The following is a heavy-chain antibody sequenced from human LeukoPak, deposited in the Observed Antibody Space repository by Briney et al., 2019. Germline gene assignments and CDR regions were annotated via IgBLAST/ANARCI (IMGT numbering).Heavy chain of an antibody. CDR2: IIPILGIA. CDR1: GGTFSSYA. Sequence: SVKVSCKASGGTFSSYAISWVRQAPGQGLEWMGRIIPILGIANYAQKFQGRVTITADKSTSTAYMELSSLRSEDTAVYYCAREGGLWCFSAWGQGTLVTVSS. V-gene: IGHV1-69*04. D-gene: IGHD2-21*01. J-gene: IGHJ4*02. CDR3: AREGGLWCFSA.